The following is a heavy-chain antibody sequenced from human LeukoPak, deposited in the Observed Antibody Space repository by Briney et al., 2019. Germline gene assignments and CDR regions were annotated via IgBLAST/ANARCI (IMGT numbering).Heavy chain of an antibody. CDR2: ISAYNGNT. CDR3: ARPYCSGGSCHDYFDY. CDR1: GYTFTSYS. Sequence: GASVKVSCKASGYTFTSYSFSWVRQAPGQGLEWMGWISAYNGNTNYAQKFQGRVTMTTDTSTRTAYMELRSLRSDDTAVYYCARPYCSGGSCHDYFDYWGQGTLVTVSS. V-gene: IGHV1-18*01. J-gene: IGHJ4*02. D-gene: IGHD2-15*01.